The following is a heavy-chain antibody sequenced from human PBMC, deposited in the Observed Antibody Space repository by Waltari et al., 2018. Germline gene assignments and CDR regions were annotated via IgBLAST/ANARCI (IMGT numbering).Heavy chain of an antibody. CDR2: TYHNGAT. J-gene: IGHJ4*02. CDR1: GDSISSHY. CDR3: ARGRSAGGFFTFDS. D-gene: IGHD3-3*01. V-gene: IGHV4-59*11. Sequence: QVQLQESGPRLVKPSETLSLTCSVSGDSISSHYWSWIRQSPGKGLEWLGYTYHNGATNYNPSLERRATISGDTSMNQFSLRLSSETTADTAVYYCARGRSAGGFFTFDSWGQGALVTVSS.